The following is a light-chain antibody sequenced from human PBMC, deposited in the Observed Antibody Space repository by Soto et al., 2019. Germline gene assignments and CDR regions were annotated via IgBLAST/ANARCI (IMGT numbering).Light chain of an antibody. CDR1: QSVISSY. Sequence: EIVLTQSPGTLSLSPGERATLSCRASQSVISSYLAWYQQKSGQAPRLFIYGASNRATGIPDRFSGSGSGTDSTLTISRLEPEDFAVYYCQQYGSSLWTFGQGTKVDIK. J-gene: IGKJ1*01. CDR3: QQYGSSLWT. V-gene: IGKV3-20*01. CDR2: GAS.